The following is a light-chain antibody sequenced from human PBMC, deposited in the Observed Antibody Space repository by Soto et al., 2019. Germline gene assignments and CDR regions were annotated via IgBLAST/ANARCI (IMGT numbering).Light chain of an antibody. CDR2: TDN. Sequence: QSVLTQPPSMSGAPGQRVTISCTGSSSNIGAGYDVHWYHQLPGTAPKLLVSTDNHRPSGVPDRLSASKSGASASLAITGLQAEDEAHYYCQSYDKTLTAYVFGTGTKV. CDR3: QSYDKTLTAYV. J-gene: IGLJ1*01. V-gene: IGLV1-40*01. CDR1: SSNIGAGYD.